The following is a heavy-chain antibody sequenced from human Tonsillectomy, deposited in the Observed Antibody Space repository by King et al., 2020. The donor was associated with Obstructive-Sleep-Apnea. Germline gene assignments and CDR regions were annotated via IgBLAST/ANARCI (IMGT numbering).Heavy chain of an antibody. J-gene: IGHJ6*02. Sequence: LQLQESGPGLVKPSETLSLTCTVSGGSISSSSYYWGWIRQPPGKGLEWIGSIYYSGSTYYNPSLKSRVTISVDTSKNQFSLKLSSVTAADTAVYYCAREGDIVVVPAANMVVGCHGTTVAVSS. CDR2: IYYSGST. V-gene: IGHV4-39*07. CDR3: AREGDIVVVPAANMVV. D-gene: IGHD2-2*01. CDR1: GGSISSSSYY.